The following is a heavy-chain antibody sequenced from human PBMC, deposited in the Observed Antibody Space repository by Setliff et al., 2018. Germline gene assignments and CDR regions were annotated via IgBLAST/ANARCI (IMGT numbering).Heavy chain of an antibody. CDR3: ARDLGHGGDSDY. V-gene: IGHV4-39*07. Sequence: SETLSLTCTVSGGSISSSSYYWGWIRQPPGKGLGWIGSIYYSGSTYYNPSLKSRVTISVDTSKNQFSLKLSSVTAADTAVYYCARDLGHGGDSDYWGQGILVTVSS. J-gene: IGHJ4*02. CDR2: IYYSGST. CDR1: GGSISSSSYY. D-gene: IGHD2-21*02.